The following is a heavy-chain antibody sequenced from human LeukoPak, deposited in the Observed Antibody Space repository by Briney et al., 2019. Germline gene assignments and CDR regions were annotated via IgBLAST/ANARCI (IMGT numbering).Heavy chain of an antibody. V-gene: IGHV4-39*01. J-gene: IGHJ4*02. CDR3: ARFSRGTRYYFDY. CDR1: GGSISSTIYY. D-gene: IGHD2-2*01. CDR2: IHYSAST. Sequence: SETLSLTCTVSGGSISSTIYYWGWIRQPPGKGLEWTGTIHYSASTFYNPSLKSRLAMSVDTSRNQFSLRLTSVTAADTAVYYCARFSRGTRYYFDYWGQGALVTVSS.